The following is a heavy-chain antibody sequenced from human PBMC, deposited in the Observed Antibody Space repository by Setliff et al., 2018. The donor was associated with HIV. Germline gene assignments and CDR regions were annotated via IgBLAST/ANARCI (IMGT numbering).Heavy chain of an antibody. J-gene: IGHJ4*02. D-gene: IGHD4-17*01. V-gene: IGHV1-2*06. CDR3: ARVATVTTPFDY. Sequence: ASVKVSCRASGYTFTGYYIHWVRQAPGQGLEWMGRISPNTGGTIYAQKLQGRVTMTRDTSISTAYMELSSLTSDDTAVYYCARVATVTTPFDYWGQGTLVTVSS. CDR2: ISPNTGGT. CDR1: GYTFTGYY.